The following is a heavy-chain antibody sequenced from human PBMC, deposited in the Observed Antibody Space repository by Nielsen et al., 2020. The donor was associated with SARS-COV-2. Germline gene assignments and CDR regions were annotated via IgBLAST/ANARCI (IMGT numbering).Heavy chain of an antibody. Sequence: ETLSLTCAASGFTFSSYWMHWVRQAPGKGLVWVSRINSDGSSTSYADSVKGRFTISRDNAKNTLYLQMNSLRAEDTAVYYCASPGLYRWGQGTMVTVSS. CDR2: INSDGSST. V-gene: IGHV3-74*01. CDR3: ASPGLYR. CDR1: GFTFSSYW. D-gene: IGHD2-2*02. J-gene: IGHJ3*01.